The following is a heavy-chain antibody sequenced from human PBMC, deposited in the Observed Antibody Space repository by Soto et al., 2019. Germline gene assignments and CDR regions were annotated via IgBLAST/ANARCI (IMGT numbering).Heavy chain of an antibody. Sequence: DVQLVESGGVVVQPGGSLRLSCAASGFTFDDYTMHWVRQAPGKGLEWVSLISWDGGSTYYADSVKGRFTISRDNSKNSLYLQMNSLRTEDTALYYCAKERGIAAAGPFDYWGQGTLVTVSS. CDR1: GFTFDDYT. D-gene: IGHD6-13*01. V-gene: IGHV3-43*01. J-gene: IGHJ4*02. CDR3: AKERGIAAAGPFDY. CDR2: ISWDGGST.